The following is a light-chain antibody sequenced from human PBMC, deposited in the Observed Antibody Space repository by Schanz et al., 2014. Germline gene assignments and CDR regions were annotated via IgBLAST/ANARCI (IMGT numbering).Light chain of an antibody. CDR3: SSYAGSSTVV. CDR2: EVT. V-gene: IGLV2-8*01. CDR1: SSDVGGYNY. J-gene: IGLJ2*01. Sequence: QSALTQPASVSGSPGQSITISCTGTSSDVGGYNYVSWYQQHPGKAPKLMIYEVTKRPSGVPDRFSGSKSGNTASLTVSGLQVEDEADYYCSSYAGSSTVVFGGGTKLTVL.